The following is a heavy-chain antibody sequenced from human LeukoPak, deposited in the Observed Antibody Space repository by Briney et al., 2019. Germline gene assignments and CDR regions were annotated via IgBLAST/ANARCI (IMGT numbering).Heavy chain of an antibody. Sequence: SETLSLTCAVYGGSFSGYYWSWICQPPGKGLEWIGEINHSGSTNYNPSLKSRVTISVDTSKNQFSLKLSSVTAADTAVYYCARSSRNLIYYYYGMDVWGQGTTVTVSS. CDR3: ARSSRNLIYYYYGMDV. CDR2: INHSGST. CDR1: GGSFSGYY. D-gene: IGHD2-2*01. V-gene: IGHV4-34*01. J-gene: IGHJ6*02.